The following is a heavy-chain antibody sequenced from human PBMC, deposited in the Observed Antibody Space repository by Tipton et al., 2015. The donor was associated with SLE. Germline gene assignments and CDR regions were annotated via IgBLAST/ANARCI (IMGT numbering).Heavy chain of an antibody. Sequence: TLSLTCTVSGASISDYDWTWIRQPPGKGLEWIGSIYYSGNTYYNPSLKNRVTISVDTSKNQFSLKLSSVTAADTAVYFCAREVRQLLIYFDSWGQGTLVTVSS. CDR2: IYYSGNT. D-gene: IGHD6-6*01. CDR3: AREVRQLLIYFDS. J-gene: IGHJ4*02. CDR1: GASISDYD. V-gene: IGHV4-59*12.